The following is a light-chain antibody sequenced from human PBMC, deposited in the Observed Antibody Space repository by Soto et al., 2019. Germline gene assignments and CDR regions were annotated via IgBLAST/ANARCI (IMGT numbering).Light chain of an antibody. Sequence: DIVLTQSPGTLSLSPGERATLSCSASQSVSSNFLAWYQQKPGQAPRLLMYGASIRATGIPDRFSGSGSGTDFNITITRLEADEFAHYFCQNYGSPPVTFAGGTKVEIK. CDR2: GAS. CDR1: QSVSSNF. CDR3: QNYGSPPVT. J-gene: IGKJ4*01. V-gene: IGKV3-20*01.